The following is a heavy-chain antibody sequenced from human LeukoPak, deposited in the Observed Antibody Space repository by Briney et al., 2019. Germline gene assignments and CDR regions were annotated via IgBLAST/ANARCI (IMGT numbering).Heavy chain of an antibody. CDR1: GGSISSGSYY. CDR3: ASGAYSFYYMDV. Sequence: KPSETLSLTCTVSGGSISSGSYYWSWIRQPAGKGLEWIGYIYYSGSTNYNPSLKSRVTISVDTSKNQFSLKLTSVTAADTVVYYCASGAYSFYYMDVWGKGTTVTISS. J-gene: IGHJ6*03. V-gene: IGHV4-61*10. D-gene: IGHD5-18*01. CDR2: IYYSGST.